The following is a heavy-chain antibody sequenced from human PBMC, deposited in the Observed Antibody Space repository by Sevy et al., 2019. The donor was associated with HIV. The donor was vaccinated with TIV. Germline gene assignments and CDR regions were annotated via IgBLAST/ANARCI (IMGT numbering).Heavy chain of an antibody. Sequence: SETLSLTCTVSNGSISDYYWSWIRQPPGKGLQWIGFVYYSGSTNYNPSFKSRVFISADTSKNRFSLEPQSVTAADTAVYYCARHTLQRSRGWDFDFWGQGTLVTVSS. CDR3: ARHTLQRSRGWDFDF. D-gene: IGHD1-1*01. CDR1: NGSISDYY. V-gene: IGHV4-59*08. J-gene: IGHJ4*02. CDR2: VYYSGST.